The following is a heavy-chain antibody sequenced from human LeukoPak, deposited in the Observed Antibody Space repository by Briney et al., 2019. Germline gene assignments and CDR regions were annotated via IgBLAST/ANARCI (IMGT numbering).Heavy chain of an antibody. J-gene: IGHJ5*02. CDR2: IYPGASDT. Sequence: GESLKISCEGSGYSFSSYWIGWVRQMPGEGLEWMGIIYPGASDTRYSPSFQGQVTISADKSISTAYLQWSRLKASDTAMYYCARHNRQTTGVGWFDPWGQGTLVTVSS. V-gene: IGHV5-51*01. CDR1: GYSFSSYW. D-gene: IGHD4-23*01. CDR3: ARHNRQTTGVGWFDP.